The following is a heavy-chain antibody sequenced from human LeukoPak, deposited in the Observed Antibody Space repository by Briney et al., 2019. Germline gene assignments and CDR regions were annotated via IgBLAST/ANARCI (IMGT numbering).Heavy chain of an antibody. J-gene: IGHJ4*02. D-gene: IGHD6-19*01. Sequence: GGSLRLSCAASGFPFSDYVMHWVRQAPGKGLEWVSVIRYDGNNKYYADSVKGRFTISRDNSKNTLYLQMNSLRAEDTAVYYCAKNFGSSGWYGVDYWGQGTLVTVSS. CDR2: IRYDGNNK. V-gene: IGHV3-30*02. CDR1: GFPFSDYV. CDR3: AKNFGSSGWYGVDY.